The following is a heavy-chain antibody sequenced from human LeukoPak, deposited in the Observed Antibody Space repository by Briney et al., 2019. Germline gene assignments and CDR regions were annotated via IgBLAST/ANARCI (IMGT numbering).Heavy chain of an antibody. D-gene: IGHD3-22*01. V-gene: IGHV3-7*01. CDR3: AGDRVPVAYYCDSSGFCDGGGFFDY. J-gene: IGHJ4*02. CDR1: GFTFSSYW. Sequence: PGGYLRLSCAAYGFTFSSYWMIWLRQAPGMGLEWVANIKQGGSEKYYVDSVKGRFTMSRDNAKNSLDLQMNSLRAEDTAVYYCAGDRVPVAYYCDSSGFCDGGGFFDYWGQGTLVTVSS. CDR2: IKQGGSEK.